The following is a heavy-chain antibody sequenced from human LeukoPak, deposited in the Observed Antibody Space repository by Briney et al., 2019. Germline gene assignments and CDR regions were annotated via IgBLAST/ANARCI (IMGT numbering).Heavy chain of an antibody. V-gene: IGHV1-18*01. CDR1: GYTFTSYG. CDR2: ISAYNGNT. Sequence: ASVKVSCKASGYTFTSYGISWVRQAPGQGLEWMGWISAYNGNTNYAQKLQGRVTMTTDTSTSTAYMELRSLRSDDTAVYYCARADPLIPWYGIDYWGQGTLVTVSS. CDR3: ARADPLIPWYGIDY. D-gene: IGHD6-13*01. J-gene: IGHJ4*02.